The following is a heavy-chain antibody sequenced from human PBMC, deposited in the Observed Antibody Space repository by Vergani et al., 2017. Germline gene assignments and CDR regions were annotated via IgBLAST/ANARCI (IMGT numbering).Heavy chain of an antibody. CDR1: GYSISSGYY. D-gene: IGHD5-18*01. V-gene: IGHV4-38-2*02. Sequence: QLQLQESGPGLVKPSETLSLICTVSGYSISSGYYWGWIRQPPGKGLEWIGSIYHCGSTSYNPSLKSRVTISVDTSKNQFSLKLSSVTAADTAVYYCASSRILYYYGMDVWGQVTTVTVSS. CDR2: IYHCGST. J-gene: IGHJ6*02. CDR3: ASSRILYYYGMDV.